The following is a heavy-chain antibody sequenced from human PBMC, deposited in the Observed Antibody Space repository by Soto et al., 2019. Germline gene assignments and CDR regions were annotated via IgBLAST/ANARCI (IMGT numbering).Heavy chain of an antibody. CDR3: ASGWGSSSEYGMDV. Sequence: GGSLRLSCAASGFTFSSYGMHWVRQAPGKGLEWVAVIWYDGSNKYYADSVKGRFTISRDNSKNTLYLQMNSLRAEDTAVYYCASGWGSSSEYGMDVWGQGTTVTVSS. CDR1: GFTFSSYG. CDR2: IWYDGSNK. V-gene: IGHV3-33*01. J-gene: IGHJ6*02. D-gene: IGHD6-13*01.